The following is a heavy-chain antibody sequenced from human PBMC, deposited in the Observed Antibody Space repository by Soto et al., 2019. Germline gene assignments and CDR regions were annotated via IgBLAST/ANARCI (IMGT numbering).Heavy chain of an antibody. Sequence: GGSLRLSCAASGFSFTTYAMHWVRQAPGKGLEWVAIISYDGSSKYYADSVKGRFTISRDNSKNTLFLQMNSLRPEDTALYYCAKDARTAVAVNWYFDLWGRGTLVTVSS. V-gene: IGHV3-30*04. CDR2: ISYDGSSK. CDR3: AKDARTAVAVNWYFDL. D-gene: IGHD6-19*01. CDR1: GFSFTTYA. J-gene: IGHJ2*01.